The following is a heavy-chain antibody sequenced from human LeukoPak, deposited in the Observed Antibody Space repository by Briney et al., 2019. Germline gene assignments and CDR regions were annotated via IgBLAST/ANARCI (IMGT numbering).Heavy chain of an antibody. CDR3: ARGPPNWGYDY. V-gene: IGHV1-8*01. Sequence: ASVNVSFKASGYTFTSYDFNWVRQATGQRPEWMGWMSPNSGDTGYAQKFQDRVTMTRNTSISTAYMELSSLRSDDTAVYYCARGPPNWGYDYWGPGTLVTVSS. CDR2: MSPNSGDT. CDR1: GYTFTSYD. D-gene: IGHD7-27*01. J-gene: IGHJ4*02.